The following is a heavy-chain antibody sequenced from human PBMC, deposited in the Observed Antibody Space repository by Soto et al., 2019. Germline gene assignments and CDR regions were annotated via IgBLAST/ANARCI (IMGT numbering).Heavy chain of an antibody. CDR1: GFTFSDYY. Sequence: GESLKISCAASGFTFSDYYMSWIRQAPGKGLEWVSYISSSSSYTNYADSVKGRFTISRDNAKNSLYLQMNSLRAEDTAVYYCARGHYYELNYWGQGTLVTVSS. J-gene: IGHJ4*02. D-gene: IGHD3-22*01. CDR2: ISSSSSYT. V-gene: IGHV3-11*06. CDR3: ARGHYYELNY.